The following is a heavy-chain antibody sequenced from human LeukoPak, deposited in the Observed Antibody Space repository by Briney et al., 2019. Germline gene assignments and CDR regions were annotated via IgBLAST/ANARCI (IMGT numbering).Heavy chain of an antibody. V-gene: IGHV3-23*01. CDR1: GFTFNRCW. Sequence: GGSLRLSCVVSGFTFNRCWMNWVRQAPGKGLEWVSAISGSGGSTYYADSVKGRFTISRDNSKNTLYLQMNSLRAEDTAVYYCAKDAALSRYSSSGGFDPWGQGTLVTVSS. CDR3: AKDAALSRYSSSGGFDP. D-gene: IGHD6-13*01. J-gene: IGHJ5*02. CDR2: ISGSGGST.